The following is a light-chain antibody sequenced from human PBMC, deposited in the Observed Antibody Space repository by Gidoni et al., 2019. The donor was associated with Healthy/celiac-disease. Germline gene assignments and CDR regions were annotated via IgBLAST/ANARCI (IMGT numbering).Light chain of an antibody. J-gene: IGKJ1*01. CDR1: QSISSY. V-gene: IGKV1-39*01. CDR2: AAS. CDR3: QQSYSTLRT. Sequence: DIQMTQSPSSVSASVGDRVTITCRASQSISSYLNWYQQKPGKAPKLLIYAASSLQSGVTSTFSGSGSGTDFTLTISSLQPEDFATYYCQQSYSTLRTFGQGTKVEIK.